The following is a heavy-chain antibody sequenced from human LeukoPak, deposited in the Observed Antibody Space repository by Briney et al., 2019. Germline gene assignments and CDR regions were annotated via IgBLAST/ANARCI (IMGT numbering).Heavy chain of an antibody. CDR3: ALLITIIGVSAFDI. D-gene: IGHD3-22*01. J-gene: IGHJ3*02. V-gene: IGHV4-34*01. CDR2: INHIGIT. CDR1: GGSFSGYY. Sequence: PSETLSLTCAVYGGSFSGYYWSWIRQPPGKGLEWIGEINHIGITNYNPSLKSRVTISVDTSKNQFSLKLSSVTAADTAVYYCALLITIIGVSAFDIWGQGTMVTVSS.